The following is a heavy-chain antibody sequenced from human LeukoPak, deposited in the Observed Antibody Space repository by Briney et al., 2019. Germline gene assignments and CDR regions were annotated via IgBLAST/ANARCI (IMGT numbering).Heavy chain of an antibody. CDR1: GYTFTGYY. J-gene: IGHJ4*02. D-gene: IGHD1-26*01. Sequence: ASVKVSCKASGYTFTGYYMHWVRQAPGQVLEWMGWINPNSGGTNYAQKFQGRVTMTRDTSISTAYMELSRLRSDDTAVYYCASIRRYSGSYSFDYWGQGTLVTVSS. CDR2: INPNSGGT. CDR3: ASIRRYSGSYSFDY. V-gene: IGHV1-2*02.